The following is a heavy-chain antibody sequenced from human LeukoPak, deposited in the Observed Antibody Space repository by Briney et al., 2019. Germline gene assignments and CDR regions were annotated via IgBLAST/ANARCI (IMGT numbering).Heavy chain of an antibody. V-gene: IGHV3-23*01. D-gene: IGHD6-6*01. CDR1: GFTFSSYA. CDR3: AKDNVKAARLWLDAFDI. CDR2: ISGSGGST. Sequence: PGGTLRLSCAASGFTFSSYAMSWVRQAPGKGLEWVSVISGSGGSTYYADSVKGRFTISRDNSKNTLYLQMNSLRAEDTAVYYCAKDNVKAARLWLDAFDIWGQGTMVTVSS. J-gene: IGHJ3*02.